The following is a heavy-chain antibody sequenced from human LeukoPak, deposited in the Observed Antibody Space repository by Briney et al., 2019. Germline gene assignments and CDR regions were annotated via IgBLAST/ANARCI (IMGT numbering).Heavy chain of an antibody. Sequence: GASVKVSCKASGYTFTGYYMHWVRQAPGQGLEWMGWINHNSGSTNNAKKFQGRASMTRDTSISTAYMELSRLRSDDTGVYYCAREYSSSSLGYWGQGTLVTVSS. J-gene: IGHJ4*02. D-gene: IGHD6-6*01. V-gene: IGHV1-2*02. CDR2: INHNSGST. CDR1: GYTFTGYY. CDR3: AREYSSSSLGY.